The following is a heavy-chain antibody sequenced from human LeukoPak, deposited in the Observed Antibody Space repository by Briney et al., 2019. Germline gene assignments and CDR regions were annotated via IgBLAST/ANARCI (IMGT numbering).Heavy chain of an antibody. J-gene: IGHJ4*02. CDR1: GFTISNYC. CDR3: VRDFRSADY. CDR2: ICPDGTVT. V-gene: IGHV3-74*01. Sequence: GGSLRLSCAASGFTISNYCMHWVRLIPGKGLVWVSRICPDGTVTNYADSVKGRFTISRDNAKNMVFLQMNSLRADDTAVYYCVRDFRSADYWGQGILVTVSS.